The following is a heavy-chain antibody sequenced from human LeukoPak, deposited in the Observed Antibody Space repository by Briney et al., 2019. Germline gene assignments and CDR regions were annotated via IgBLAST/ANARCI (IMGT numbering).Heavy chain of an antibody. V-gene: IGHV3-23*01. CDR2: ISGSGGST. CDR3: AKGLGFGELSGYYFDY. CDR1: GFTFSSYA. Sequence: GGSLRLSCAASGFTFSSYAMSWVRQAPGKGLEWVSAISGSGGSTYYADSVKGRFTISRDNSKDTLYLQMNSLRAEDTAVYYCAKGLGFGELSGYYFDYWGQGTLVTVSS. D-gene: IGHD3-10*01. J-gene: IGHJ4*02.